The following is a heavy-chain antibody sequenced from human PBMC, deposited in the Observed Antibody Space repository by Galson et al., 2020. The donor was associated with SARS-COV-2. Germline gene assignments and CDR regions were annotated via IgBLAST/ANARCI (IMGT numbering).Heavy chain of an antibody. CDR2: INPNSGGT. CDR3: AGVEGGYGSGSPQYYYYYYGMDV. V-gene: IGHV1-2*02. J-gene: IGHJ6*02. CDR1: GYTFTGYY. Sequence: ASVKVSCKASGYTFTGYYMHWVRQAPGQGLEWMGWINPNSGGTNYAQKFQGRVTMTRDTSISTAYMELSRLRSDDTAVYYCAGVEGGYGSGSPQYYYYYYGMDVWGQGTTVTVSS. D-gene: IGHD3-10*01.